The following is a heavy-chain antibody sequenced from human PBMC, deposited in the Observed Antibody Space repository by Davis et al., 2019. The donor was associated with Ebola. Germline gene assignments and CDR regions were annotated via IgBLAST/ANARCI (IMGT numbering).Heavy chain of an antibody. CDR3: ARDGNWNYGSGYFDY. CDR1: GFTFSSYW. Sequence: GESLKISCAASGFTFSSYWMHWVRQAPGKGLVWVSRINSDGSSTSYADSVKGRFTISRDNGKKSLYLQMNSLRAEDTAFYFCARDGNWNYGSGYFDYWGQGTLVTVSS. J-gene: IGHJ4*02. CDR2: INSDGSST. D-gene: IGHD1-7*01. V-gene: IGHV3-74*01.